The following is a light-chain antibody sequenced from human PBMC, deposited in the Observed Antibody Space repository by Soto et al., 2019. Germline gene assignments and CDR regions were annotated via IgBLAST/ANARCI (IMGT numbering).Light chain of an antibody. CDR2: DVA. J-gene: IGLJ1*01. CDR1: SSDVGGSNF. V-gene: IGLV2-14*03. Sequence: QSVLTQPASVSDSPGQSITISCTGTSSDVGGSNFVSWYQQHPGKPPKLIIYDVANRPPGVSNRFSSSKSGSTASLIISRLQTEDEADYYCVSYTSSTTYVFGTGTKVTVL. CDR3: VSYTSSTTYV.